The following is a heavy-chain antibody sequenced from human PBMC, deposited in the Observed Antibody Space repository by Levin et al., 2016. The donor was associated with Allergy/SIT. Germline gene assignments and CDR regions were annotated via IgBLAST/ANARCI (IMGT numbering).Heavy chain of an antibody. V-gene: IGHV3-9*01. Sequence: GGSLRLSCEGSGFIFGDYAMHWVRLMPGKGLEWVAGISWNSGHIGYVDSVKGRFTISRDNTKKTLYLQMNSLRAEDTAVYYCARWYGDLDYYNMDVWGQGTTVSVS. D-gene: IGHD4-17*01. CDR3: ARWYGDLDYYNMDV. J-gene: IGHJ6*02. CDR1: GFIFGDYA. CDR2: ISWNSGHI.